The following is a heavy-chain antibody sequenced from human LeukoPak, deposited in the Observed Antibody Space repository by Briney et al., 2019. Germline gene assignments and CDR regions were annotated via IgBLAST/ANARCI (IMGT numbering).Heavy chain of an antibody. J-gene: IGHJ4*02. CDR2: ISGSGGST. Sequence: PGGSLRLSCAASGFTFSSYAMSWVRQAPGKGLEWVSAISGSGGSTYYADSVKGRFTISRDNSKNALYLQMNSLRAEDTAVYYCAKERLLYSFWAPDYWGQGTLVTVSS. CDR1: GFTFSSYA. CDR3: AKERLLYSFWAPDY. D-gene: IGHD2/OR15-2a*01. V-gene: IGHV3-23*01.